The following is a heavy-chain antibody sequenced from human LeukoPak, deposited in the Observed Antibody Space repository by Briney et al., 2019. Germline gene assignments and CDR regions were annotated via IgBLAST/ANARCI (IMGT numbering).Heavy chain of an antibody. V-gene: IGHV4-38-2*02. D-gene: IGHD3-22*01. CDR2: SYHSGST. J-gene: IGHJ4*02. CDR3: ARTRSGYYYGLYYFDY. CDR1: GYSISSGDD. Sequence: PSETLSLTCTVSGYSISSGDDWGWIRQPPGKGLEWIGRSYHSGSTYYNPSLKSRVTISVDTSKNQFSLKLRSVPAADTAVYYCARTRSGYYYGLYYFDYWGQGTLVTVSS.